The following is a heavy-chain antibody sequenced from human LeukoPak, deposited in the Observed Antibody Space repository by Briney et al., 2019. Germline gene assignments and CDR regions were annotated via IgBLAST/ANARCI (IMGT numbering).Heavy chain of an antibody. Sequence: AGGSLRLSCVVSGFTVSSNYMSWVRQAPGKGLEWVSVIYSSGRTYYADSVKGRFTISRDNSKNTLYLQMNNLRVDDTAVYYCASEFSSSSGFDPWGLGTLVTVSS. D-gene: IGHD6-6*01. CDR3: ASEFSSSSGFDP. V-gene: IGHV3-66*01. CDR1: GFTVSSNY. CDR2: IYSSGRT. J-gene: IGHJ5*02.